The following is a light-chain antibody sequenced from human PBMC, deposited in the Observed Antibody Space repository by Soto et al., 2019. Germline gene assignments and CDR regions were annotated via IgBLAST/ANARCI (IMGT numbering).Light chain of an antibody. V-gene: IGKV3-11*01. CDR1: QTISSY. Sequence: EIVVTQSPATLSLSPGERATLSCRASQTISSYLAWYQQKPGQTPRLLIYDVSNRATGIPARFSGSGSGTDFTLTISSLEPEDFAVYYCQQRSALPLTFGGGTKVEIK. CDR2: DVS. J-gene: IGKJ4*01. CDR3: QQRSALPLT.